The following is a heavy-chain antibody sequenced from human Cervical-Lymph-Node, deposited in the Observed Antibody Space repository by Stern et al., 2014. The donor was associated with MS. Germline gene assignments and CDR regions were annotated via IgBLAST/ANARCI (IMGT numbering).Heavy chain of an antibody. V-gene: IGHV7-4-1*02. CDR3: ARGGASWRYGMDV. CDR1: GYSFTNYA. D-gene: IGHD5-12*01. J-gene: IGHJ6*02. Sequence: QVQLVQSGSELKKPGASVKVSCKASGYSFTNYAMNWVRQAPGKGLEWMGWINTNTGHPTYGQGYTGRFVLSLDTSVSTAYLQISSLKVEDTAVYYCARGGASWRYGMDVWGQGTTVTVSS. CDR2: INTNTGHP.